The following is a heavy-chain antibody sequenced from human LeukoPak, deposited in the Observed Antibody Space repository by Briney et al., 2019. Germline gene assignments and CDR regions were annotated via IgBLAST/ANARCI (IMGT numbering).Heavy chain of an antibody. J-gene: IGHJ4*02. CDR3: ARDIEAAGLFLDY. CDR1: GFTFSSYA. CDR2: ISGSGGST. D-gene: IGHD6-13*01. Sequence: VGSLRLTCAASGFTFSSYARSWVRQAPGKGLEWFSAISGSGGSTHYADSVKGRFTISRDNSKNTLYLQMNSLRAEDTAVYYCARDIEAAGLFLDYWGQGTLVTVSS. V-gene: IGHV3-23*01.